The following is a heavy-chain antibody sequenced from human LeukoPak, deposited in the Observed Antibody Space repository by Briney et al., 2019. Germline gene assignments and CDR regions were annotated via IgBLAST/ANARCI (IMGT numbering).Heavy chain of an antibody. D-gene: IGHD3-3*01. J-gene: IGHJ5*02. CDR3: ARNRHYDFWSGPGFDP. CDR1: GFTFSDYY. CDR2: ISSSGSTI. Sequence: GGSLRLSCTASGFTFSDYYMSWVRQAPGKGLEWVSYISSSGSTIYYADSVKGRFTISRDNAKNSLYLQMNSLGAEDTAVYYCARNRHYDFWSGPGFDPWGQGTLVTVSS. V-gene: IGHV3-11*01.